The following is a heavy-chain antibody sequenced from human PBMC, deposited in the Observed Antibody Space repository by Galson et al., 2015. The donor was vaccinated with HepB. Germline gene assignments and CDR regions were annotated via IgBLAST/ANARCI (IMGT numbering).Heavy chain of an antibody. CDR1: GFTFSSYA. D-gene: IGHD2-2*01. CDR3: AKSIVVVPAVFDY. CDR2: ISGSGGST. Sequence: SLRLSCAASGFTFSSYAMSWVRQAPGKGLEWVSAISGSGGSTYYADSVKGRFTISRDNSKNTLYLQMNSLRAEDTAVYYCAKSIVVVPAVFDYWGQGALVTVSS. J-gene: IGHJ4*02. V-gene: IGHV3-23*01.